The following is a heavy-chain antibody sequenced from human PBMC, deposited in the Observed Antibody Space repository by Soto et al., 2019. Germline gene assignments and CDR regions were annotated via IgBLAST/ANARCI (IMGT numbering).Heavy chain of an antibody. V-gene: IGHV4-59*01. Sequence: LSLTCKSSGGPLSSFYYSWIRQAPGKGLERIGYIYYTGSTNYNPSLKSRVTMSVDTSKNQFSLKLTSVTAADTAVYFCAVTRGGAHPHDIWGQGTMVTVSS. CDR1: GGPLSSFY. CDR2: IYYTGST. D-gene: IGHD2-21*02. CDR3: AVTRGGAHPHDI. J-gene: IGHJ3*02.